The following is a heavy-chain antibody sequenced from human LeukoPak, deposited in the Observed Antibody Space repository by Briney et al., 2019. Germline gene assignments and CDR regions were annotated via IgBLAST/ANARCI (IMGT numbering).Heavy chain of an antibody. CDR3: AREGLAAAGPIDY. Sequence: TLSLTCTVSGGSISSGSYYWSWIRQPAGKGLEWIGRIYTSGSTNYNPSLKSRVTISVDTSKNQFSLKLSSVTAADTAVYYCAREGLAAAGPIDYWGQGTLVTVSS. CDR2: IYTSGST. V-gene: IGHV4-61*02. D-gene: IGHD6-13*01. J-gene: IGHJ4*02. CDR1: GGSISSGSYY.